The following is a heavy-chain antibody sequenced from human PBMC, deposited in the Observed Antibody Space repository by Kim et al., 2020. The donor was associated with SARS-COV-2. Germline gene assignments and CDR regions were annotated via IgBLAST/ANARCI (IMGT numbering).Heavy chain of an antibody. CDR2: ISVTSSYI. CDR1: GFTFSSSN. V-gene: IGHV3-21*01. CDR3: ARDQWTVTSDY. D-gene: IGHD4-17*01. Sequence: GGSLRLSCAASGFTFSSSNMNWVRQAPGKGLEWVSSISVTSSYIYYADSVKGRFTISRDNAKNSLYLQMNSLRAEDTAVYYCARDQWTVTSDYWGQGTLVTVSS. J-gene: IGHJ4*02.